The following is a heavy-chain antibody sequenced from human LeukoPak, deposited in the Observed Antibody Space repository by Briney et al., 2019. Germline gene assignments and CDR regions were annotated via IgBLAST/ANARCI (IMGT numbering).Heavy chain of an antibody. D-gene: IGHD1-26*01. CDR1: GFTFSSYT. Sequence: PGGSLRLSCAASGFTFSSYTMTWVRQSRGKGLEWVSAIVGSGGSTFYADSVKGRFTISRDNSKNTLFLQMNSLRAEDAAVFACAKELYPGSYFTSDYWGQGTLVTVSS. CDR2: IVGSGGST. V-gene: IGHV3-23*01. J-gene: IGHJ4*02. CDR3: AKELYPGSYFTSDY.